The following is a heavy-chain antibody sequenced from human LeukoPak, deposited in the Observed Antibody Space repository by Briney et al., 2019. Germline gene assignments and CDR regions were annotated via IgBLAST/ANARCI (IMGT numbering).Heavy chain of an antibody. V-gene: IGHV4-59*01. CDR2: IYYSGST. D-gene: IGHD2-2*01. J-gene: IGHJ3*02. Sequence: SETLSLTCTVSGGSISSYYWSWIRQPPGKGLEWIGCIYYSGSTNYNPSLKSRVTISVDTSKNQFSLKLSSVTAADTAVYYCARTLGYCSSTSCYSDAFDIWGQGTMVTVSS. CDR1: GGSISSYY. CDR3: ARTLGYCSSTSCYSDAFDI.